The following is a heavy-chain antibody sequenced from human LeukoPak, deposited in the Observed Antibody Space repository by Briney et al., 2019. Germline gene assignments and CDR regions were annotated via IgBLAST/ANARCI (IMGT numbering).Heavy chain of an antibody. CDR3: ARGAAAGTWDY. CDR1: GFTSSRHW. Sequence: PGGSLRLSCAASGFTSSRHWMSWVRQAPGKGLEWVANIKRDGSEKNYVDSVKGRFTISRDNAKNSLYLQMNSLRAEDTAVYYCARGAAAGTWDYWGQGTLVTVAS. CDR2: IKRDGSEK. D-gene: IGHD6-13*01. J-gene: IGHJ4*02. V-gene: IGHV3-7*01.